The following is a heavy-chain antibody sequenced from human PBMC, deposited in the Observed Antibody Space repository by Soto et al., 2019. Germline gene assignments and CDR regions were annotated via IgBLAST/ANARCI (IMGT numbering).Heavy chain of an antibody. J-gene: IGHJ2*01. CDR2: ISGSGGST. D-gene: IGHD7-27*01. V-gene: IGHV3-23*01. Sequence: EVQLLESGGGLVQPGGSLRLSCAASGFKFSNSAMTWVRQAPGKGLECVSSISGSGGSTYYADSVKGRFTISRDNSKNTLSLQMNIVGAEDTAVYYCTKAPVVWGSSWYFDLWGRGTLVTVSS. CDR3: TKAPVVWGSSWYFDL. CDR1: GFKFSNSA.